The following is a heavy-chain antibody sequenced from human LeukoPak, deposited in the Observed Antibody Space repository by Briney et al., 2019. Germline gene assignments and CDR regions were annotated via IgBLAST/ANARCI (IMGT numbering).Heavy chain of an antibody. Sequence: GSLRLSCAASGFTFSIYGMGWVRQAPGKGLEWIGSIYHSGSTYYNPSLKSRVTISVDTSKNQFSLKLSSVTAADTAVYYCARDEIQLWLSTVWGQGTLVTVSS. J-gene: IGHJ4*02. CDR2: IYHSGST. CDR3: ARDEIQLWLSTV. V-gene: IGHV4-38-2*02. D-gene: IGHD5-18*01. CDR1: GFTFSIYG.